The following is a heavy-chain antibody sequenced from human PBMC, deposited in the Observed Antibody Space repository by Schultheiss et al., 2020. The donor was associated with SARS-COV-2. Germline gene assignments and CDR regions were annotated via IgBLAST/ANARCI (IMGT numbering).Heavy chain of an antibody. J-gene: IGHJ3*02. V-gene: IGHV3-33*01. D-gene: IGHD3-16*02. CDR2: IWYDGSNK. CDR3: ARNMITFGGVIVIHDAFDI. Sequence: GGSLRLSCAASGFTFSSYGMHWVRQAPGKGLEWVAVIWYDGSNKYYADSVKGRFTISRDNAKNSLYLQMNSLRAEDTAVYYCARNMITFGGVIVIHDAFDIWGQGTMVTVSS. CDR1: GFTFSSYG.